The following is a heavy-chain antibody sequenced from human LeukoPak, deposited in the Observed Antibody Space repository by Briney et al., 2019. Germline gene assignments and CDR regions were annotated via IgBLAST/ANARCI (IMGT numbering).Heavy chain of an antibody. CDR3: AREHYDILTGYYKGHFDY. J-gene: IGHJ4*02. V-gene: IGHV4-59*01. Sequence: PSETLSLTCTVSGGSISSYYWSWIRQPPGKGLEWIGYIYYSGSTNYNPSLKSRVTISVDTSKNQFSLKLSSVTAADTAVYYCAREHYDILTGYYKGHFDYWGQGTLVTVSS. CDR2: IYYSGST. D-gene: IGHD3-9*01. CDR1: GGSISSYY.